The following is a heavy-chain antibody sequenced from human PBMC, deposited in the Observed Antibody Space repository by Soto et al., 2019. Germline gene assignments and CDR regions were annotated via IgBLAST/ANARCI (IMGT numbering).Heavy chain of an antibody. V-gene: IGHV1-18*01. J-gene: IGHJ4*02. Sequence: ASVKVSCKASGYTFTSYGISWVRQAPGQGLEWMGWISAYNGNTNYAQKLQGRVTMTTDTSTSTAYMELRSLRSDDTAVYYCARDSPTTDYSSSFDYWGQGTLVTVSS. D-gene: IGHD6-6*01. CDR2: ISAYNGNT. CDR3: ARDSPTTDYSSSFDY. CDR1: GYTFTSYG.